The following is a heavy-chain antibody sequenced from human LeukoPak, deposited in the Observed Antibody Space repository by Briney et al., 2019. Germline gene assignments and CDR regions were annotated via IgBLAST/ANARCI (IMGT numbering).Heavy chain of an antibody. Sequence: PGGSLRLSCAASGFTFSSYSMNWVRQAPGKGLEWVSYISSSSSTIYYADSVKGRFTISRDNAKNSLYLQMNSLRAEDTAVYYCAGPSGSYHYYYYYGMDVWGQGTTVTVSS. CDR1: GFTFSSYS. V-gene: IGHV3-48*04. D-gene: IGHD1-26*01. CDR2: ISSSSSTI. J-gene: IGHJ6*02. CDR3: AGPSGSYHYYYYYGMDV.